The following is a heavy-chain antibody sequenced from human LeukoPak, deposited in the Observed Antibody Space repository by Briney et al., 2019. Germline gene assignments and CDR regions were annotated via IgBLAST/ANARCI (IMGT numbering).Heavy chain of an antibody. D-gene: IGHD3-3*01. V-gene: IGHV4-59*08. CDR1: GGSISSYY. CDR2: IYYSGST. CDR3: ARQLRFLEWLPYYFDY. J-gene: IGHJ4*02. Sequence: PSETLSLTCTVSGGSISSYYWSWIRQPPGKGLEWIGHIYYSGSTNYNPSLKSRVTISVDTSKNQFSLKLSSVTAADTAVYYCARQLRFLEWLPYYFDYWGQGTLVTVSS.